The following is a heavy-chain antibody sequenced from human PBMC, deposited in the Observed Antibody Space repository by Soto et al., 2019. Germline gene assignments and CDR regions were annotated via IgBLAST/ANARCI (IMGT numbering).Heavy chain of an antibody. V-gene: IGHV3-11*01. CDR3: ARSVPYYDSSGPFDY. Sequence: GSLRIAGAASVFTVSDYYMSWIRQAPGKGLEWVSYISSSGSTIYYADSVKGRFTISRDNAKNSLYLQMNSLRAEDTAVYYCARSVPYYDSSGPFDYWGQGTLVTVS. CDR2: ISSSGSTI. CDR1: VFTVSDYY. J-gene: IGHJ4*02. D-gene: IGHD3-22*01.